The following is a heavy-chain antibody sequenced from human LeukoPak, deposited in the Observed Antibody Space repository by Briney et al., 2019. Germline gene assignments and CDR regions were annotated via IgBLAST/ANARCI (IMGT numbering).Heavy chain of an antibody. CDR1: GYTISDYY. J-gene: IGHJ4*02. Sequence: GASVKVSCMASGYTISDYYIHWLRQAPGQGPEWMGSVTPNNGGTDYAQNFQGRVTITRDTSITTDYMELRGLRSDDTAVYYCARLIVQSNPWLPSLFDYWGQGTVVTVSS. CDR2: VTPNNGGT. CDR3: ARLIVQSNPWLPSLFDY. D-gene: IGHD6-19*01. V-gene: IGHV1-2*02.